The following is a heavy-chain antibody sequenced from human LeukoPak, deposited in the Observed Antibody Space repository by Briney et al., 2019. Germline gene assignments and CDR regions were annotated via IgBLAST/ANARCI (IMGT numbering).Heavy chain of an antibody. CDR2: ISSGGRT. V-gene: IGHV3-66*01. Sequence: HPGGSLRLSCAASGFTVRSNYMSWVRQAPGKGLEWVSVISSGGRTYCADSVKGRFTISRDSSKNTLYLQMKSLRAEDTALYYCSRDRMGTKSFDYWGQGTLVTVSS. J-gene: IGHJ4*02. CDR3: SRDRMGTKSFDY. D-gene: IGHD5-24*01. CDR1: GFTVRSNY.